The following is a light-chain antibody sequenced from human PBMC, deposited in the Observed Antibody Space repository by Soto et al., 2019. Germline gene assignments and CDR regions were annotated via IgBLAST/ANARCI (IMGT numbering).Light chain of an antibody. CDR2: DAS. CDR3: QQFNNYPLT. Sequence: ALQLTQSPSSLSASVGDRLTITCRASQGVSSELAWYQQKPGTPPKLLIYDASRLASGVSSRFSGSGSGTDFTLTINSLRPEDFATYFCQQFNNYPLTFGGGTRVEIK. V-gene: IGKV1D-13*01. CDR1: QGVSSE. J-gene: IGKJ4*01.